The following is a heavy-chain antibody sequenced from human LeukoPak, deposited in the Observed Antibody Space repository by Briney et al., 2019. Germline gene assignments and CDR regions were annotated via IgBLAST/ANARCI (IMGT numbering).Heavy chain of an antibody. CDR1: GGSFSGYY. Sequence: SETLSLTCAVYGGSFSGYYWSWIRQPPGKGLEWIGEINHSGSTIYNPSLKSRVTISVDTSKNQFSLKLSSVTAADTAVYYCARGPDGSHGITIFGVVSLYFDYWGQGTLVTVSS. CDR2: INHSGST. J-gene: IGHJ4*02. D-gene: IGHD3-3*01. V-gene: IGHV4-34*01. CDR3: ARGPDGSHGITIFGVVSLYFDY.